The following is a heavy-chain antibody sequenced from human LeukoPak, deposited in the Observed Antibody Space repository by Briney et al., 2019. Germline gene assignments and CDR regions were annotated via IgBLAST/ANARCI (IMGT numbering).Heavy chain of an antibody. J-gene: IGHJ4*02. CDR1: GFTFSSYG. CDR2: ITSSSSYI. Sequence: GGSLRLSCAASGFTFSSYGMNWVRQAPGKGLEWVSSITSSSSYIYYADSVKGRFTISRDNAKNSLYLQMNSLRAEDTAVYYCARSYSSSRGTFNYWGQGTLVTVSS. D-gene: IGHD6-6*01. V-gene: IGHV3-21*01. CDR3: ARSYSSSRGTFNY.